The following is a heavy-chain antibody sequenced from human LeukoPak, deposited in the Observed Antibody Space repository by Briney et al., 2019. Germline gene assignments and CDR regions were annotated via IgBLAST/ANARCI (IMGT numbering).Heavy chain of an antibody. V-gene: IGHV5-51*01. CDR3: ARRRDLYSGSYYPFDY. CDR1: GYSFTNYW. D-gene: IGHD1-26*01. J-gene: IGHJ4*02. Sequence: GESLKISCKGSGYSFTNYWIGWVRQMPGKGLKWMGIVYPGDSDARYSPSFQGQVTISADKSISTAYLQWSSLKASDTAMYYCARRRDLYSGSYYPFDYWGQGTLVTVSS. CDR2: VYPGDSDA.